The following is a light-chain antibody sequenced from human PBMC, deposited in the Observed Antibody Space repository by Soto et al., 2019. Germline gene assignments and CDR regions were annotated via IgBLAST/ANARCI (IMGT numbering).Light chain of an antibody. J-gene: IGKJ4*01. Sequence: EIVLTQSPGTLSLSPGERATLSCRASQSVSSSYLAWYQQKPCQAPRLLIYGASSMANGIPDMFSGSGSGTDFTLTISRLGPEDCALYYCQQYGSSPLTFGGGTKVQIK. CDR1: QSVSSSY. V-gene: IGKV3-20*01. CDR3: QQYGSSPLT. CDR2: GAS.